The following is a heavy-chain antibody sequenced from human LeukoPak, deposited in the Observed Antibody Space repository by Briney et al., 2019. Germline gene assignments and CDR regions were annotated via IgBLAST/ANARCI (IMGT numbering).Heavy chain of an antibody. D-gene: IGHD3-10*01. Sequence: PSETLSLTCAVYGGSFSGYYWSWIRQPPGKGLEWIGYIYYSGSTNYNPSLKSRVTISVDTSKNQFSLKLSSVTAADTAVYYCATGVRGVIPTHLTFDYWGQGTLVTVSS. CDR3: ATGVRGVIPTHLTFDY. CDR2: IYYSGST. J-gene: IGHJ4*02. CDR1: GGSFSGYY. V-gene: IGHV4-59*01.